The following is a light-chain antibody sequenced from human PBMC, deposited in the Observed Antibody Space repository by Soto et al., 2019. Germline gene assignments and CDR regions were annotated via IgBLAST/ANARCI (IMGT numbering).Light chain of an antibody. CDR3: QQYGSSPWT. CDR2: GAS. Sequence: PGNRATLSCRASQRVSSPYLAWYQQKPGQAPRLLIYGASSRATGIPDRFSGSGSGTDFTLTISRLEPEDFAVYYCQQYGSSPWTFGQGTKVDI. V-gene: IGKV3-20*01. J-gene: IGKJ1*01. CDR1: QRVSSPY.